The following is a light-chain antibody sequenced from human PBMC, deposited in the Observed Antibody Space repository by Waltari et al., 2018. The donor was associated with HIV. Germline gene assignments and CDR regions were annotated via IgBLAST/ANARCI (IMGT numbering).Light chain of an antibody. J-gene: IGKJ1*01. V-gene: IGKV3-15*01. CDR1: ESVSSN. CDR3: QQYNNWPPWT. Sequence: TQSPPTLSVSPGESATLSCRASESVSSNLAWYQQKPGQSPRLLIYGASIRPTDIPARFSGSGSGTEFTLTISNLQSEDFAVYYCQQYNNWPPWTFGQGTKVEI. CDR2: GAS.